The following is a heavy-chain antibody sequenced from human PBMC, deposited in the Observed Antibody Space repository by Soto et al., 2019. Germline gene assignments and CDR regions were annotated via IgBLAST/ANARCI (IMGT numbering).Heavy chain of an antibody. CDR2: ISGSGSNP. CDR3: AKDRIVVVPAAISGMDV. CDR1: GFTFSSYA. V-gene: IGHV3-23*01. J-gene: IGHJ6*02. D-gene: IGHD2-2*01. Sequence: PGGSLRLSCAASGFTFSSYAMSWVRQAPGQGLEWVSVISGSGSNPYYADSVKGRFTISRDNSKNTLYLQMNSLRAEDTAVYYCAKDRIVVVPAAISGMDVWGQGTTVTVSS.